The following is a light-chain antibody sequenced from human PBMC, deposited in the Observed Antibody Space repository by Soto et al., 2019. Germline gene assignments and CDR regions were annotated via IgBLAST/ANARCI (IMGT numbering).Light chain of an antibody. Sequence: EIIVTQSPATLSVSPGERATLSCRAIQSVSSNLAWYQQKAGQAPRLLMYGASTRAIGIPGRFSGSGSGTEFTLTISSLQSEDFAVYYCQQSDKWPPTFGQGTKVDIK. J-gene: IGKJ1*01. CDR3: QQSDKWPPT. CDR2: GAS. V-gene: IGKV3-15*01. CDR1: QSVSSN.